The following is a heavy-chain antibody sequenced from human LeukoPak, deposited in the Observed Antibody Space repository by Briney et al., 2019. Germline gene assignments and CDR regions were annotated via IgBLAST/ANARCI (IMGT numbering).Heavy chain of an antibody. J-gene: IGHJ4*02. D-gene: IGHD3-10*01. CDR1: EFTFSAYA. CDR2: ISERGDNT. CDR3: ARAMVRGVGDFDY. Sequence: GGSLRLSCAASEFTFSAYAMHWVRQAPGKGLEYVSAISERGDNTYYVDSVKGRFTISRDNSRNTMFLQMGSLGTEDMAVYYCARAMVRGVGDFDYWGQGTLVTVSS. V-gene: IGHV3-64*02.